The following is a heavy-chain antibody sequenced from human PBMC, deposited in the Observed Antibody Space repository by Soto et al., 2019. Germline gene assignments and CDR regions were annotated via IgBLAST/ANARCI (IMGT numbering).Heavy chain of an antibody. CDR1: GGSISSYY. Sequence: QVQLQESGPGLVKPSETLSLTCTVSGGSISSYYWSWIRQPPGKGLEWIGYIYYSGSTNYNPSLMSXATXSXATSKNPFSLKLSSVTAADTAVYYCAKVYGDFAFDIWGQGTMVTVSS. V-gene: IGHV4-59*01. CDR2: IYYSGST. J-gene: IGHJ3*02. CDR3: AKVYGDFAFDI. D-gene: IGHD4-17*01.